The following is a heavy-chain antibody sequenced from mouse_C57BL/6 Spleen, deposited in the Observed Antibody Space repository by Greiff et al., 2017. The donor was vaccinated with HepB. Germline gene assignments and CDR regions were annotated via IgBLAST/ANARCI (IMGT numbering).Heavy chain of an antibody. J-gene: IGHJ2*01. D-gene: IGHD1-1*01. Sequence: QVQLQQSGPELVKPGASVKISCKASGYAFSSSWMNWVKQRPGKGLEWIGNINPSNGGTNYNEKFKSKATLTVDKSSSTAYMQLSSLTSEDSAVYYCARSIWYYGSDYWGQGTTLTVSS. V-gene: IGHV1-53*01. CDR3: ARSIWYYGSDY. CDR2: INPSNGGT. CDR1: GYAFSSSW.